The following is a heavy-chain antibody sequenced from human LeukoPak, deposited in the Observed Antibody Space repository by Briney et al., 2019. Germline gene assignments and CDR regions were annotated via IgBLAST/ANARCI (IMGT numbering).Heavy chain of an antibody. D-gene: IGHD3-10*01. CDR1: GGSFSGYY. V-gene: IGHV4-34*01. Sequence: SSETLSLTCAVYGGSFSGYYWSWIRQPPGKGLEWIGEINHSGSTNYNPSLKSRVTISVDTSKNQFSLKLSSVTAADTAVYYCASRGSGSSKVYYYYYYGMDVWGQGTTVTVSS. CDR3: ASRGSGSSKVYYYYYYGMDV. J-gene: IGHJ6*02. CDR2: INHSGST.